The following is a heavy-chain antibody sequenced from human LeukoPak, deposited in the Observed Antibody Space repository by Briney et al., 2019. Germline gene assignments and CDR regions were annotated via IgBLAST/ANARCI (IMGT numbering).Heavy chain of an antibody. V-gene: IGHV3-20*04. J-gene: IGHJ4*02. CDR3: ARDLRDSSVGYYFDY. CDR1: GFTFDDYG. Sequence: GGSLRLSCAASGFTFDDYGMSWVRQAPGKGLEWVSGINWNGGSTGYADSVKGRFTISRDNAKNSLYLQTNSLRAEDTALYYCARDLRDSSVGYYFDYWGQGTLVTVSS. D-gene: IGHD6-19*01. CDR2: INWNGGST.